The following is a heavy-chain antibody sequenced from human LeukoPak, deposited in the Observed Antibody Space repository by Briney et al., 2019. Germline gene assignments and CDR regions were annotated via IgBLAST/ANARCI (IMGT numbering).Heavy chain of an antibody. CDR1: GGSTSSYY. V-gene: IGHV4-59*08. Sequence: PSETLSLTGSVSGGSTSSYYWSWIRQPPGKGLEWIGYIYYSGSTNYNPSLKSRVTMSIDTSKNQFSLNLTSVTAADTAVHYCVRHPPRGYYGSADTFDIWGQGTMVTVSS. CDR2: IYYSGST. J-gene: IGHJ3*02. D-gene: IGHD3-10*01. CDR3: VRHPPRGYYGSADTFDI.